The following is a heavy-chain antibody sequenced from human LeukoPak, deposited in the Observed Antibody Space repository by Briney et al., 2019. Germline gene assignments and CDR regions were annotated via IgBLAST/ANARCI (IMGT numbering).Heavy chain of an antibody. V-gene: IGHV1-2*02. D-gene: IGHD2-2*01. CDR3: ARDGACSSTSCQNFDH. J-gene: IGHJ4*02. CDR1: GYTFTGYY. Sequence: GASLKVSCKASGYTFTGYYIHWLRQAPGQGLEWMGWINPYSGVTNYVQKFQGRVTMTTDTSINTAYMDLSSLRSDDTAVYYCARDGACSSTSCQNFDHWGQGTLVSVSS. CDR2: INPYSGVT.